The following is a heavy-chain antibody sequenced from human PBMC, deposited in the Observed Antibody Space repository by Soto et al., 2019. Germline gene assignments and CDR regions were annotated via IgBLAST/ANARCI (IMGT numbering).Heavy chain of an antibody. V-gene: IGHV4-31*03. J-gene: IGHJ5*02. Sequence: SVTLSLTCTVPGDSISRGGYYWSWIRQHPGKGLEWIGYIYYSGSTYYNPSLKSRVTISVDTSKNQFSLKLSSVTAADTAVYYCARDLSSSWDNNWFDPWGQGTLVTVS. CDR1: GDSISRGGYY. CDR3: ARDLSSSWDNNWFDP. D-gene: IGHD6-13*01. CDR2: IYYSGST.